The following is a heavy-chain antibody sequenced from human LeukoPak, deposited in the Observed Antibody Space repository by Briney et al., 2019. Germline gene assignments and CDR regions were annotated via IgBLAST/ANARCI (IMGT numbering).Heavy chain of an antibody. J-gene: IGHJ4*02. CDR3: ASIRGYSHGNNREYYFDY. CDR2: IIPIFGTA. D-gene: IGHD5-18*01. Sequence: SVKVSCKASGGTFSSYAISWVRQAPGQGLEWMGGIIPIFGTANYAQKFQGRVTITADESTSTAYMELSSLRSEDTAVYYCASIRGYSHGNNREYYFDYWGQGTLVTVSS. V-gene: IGHV1-69*13. CDR1: GGTFSSYA.